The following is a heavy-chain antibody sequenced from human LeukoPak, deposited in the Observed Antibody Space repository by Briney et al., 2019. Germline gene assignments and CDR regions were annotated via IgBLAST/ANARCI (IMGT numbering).Heavy chain of an antibody. D-gene: IGHD3-16*01. CDR1: GFTFSSHG. CDR2: SSSIGGRT. V-gene: IGHV3-23*01. CDR3: AKDDAWGRFYH. J-gene: IGHJ1*01. Sequence: HPGGSLRLSCAASGFTFSSHGMNWVRQAPGKGLEWGSGSSSIGGRTYYADSVKGRFTGTRDNSRNTLYLQMNSLRAEDTGVYYCAKDDAWGRFYHWGQGTLVTVSS.